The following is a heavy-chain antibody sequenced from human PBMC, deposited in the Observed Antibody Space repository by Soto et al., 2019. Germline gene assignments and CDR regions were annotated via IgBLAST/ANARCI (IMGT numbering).Heavy chain of an antibody. CDR3: ARDRGSYALDY. V-gene: IGHV1-18*01. J-gene: IGHJ4*02. Sequence: QVQLVQSGAEVKKPGASVKVSCKAFGYTFTSYGISWVRQAPGQGLEWMGWISANNGNTNYAQKLQGRVTMTTDTSTSTAHMELRSLRSDDTAVYYCARDRGSYALDYWGQGTLVTVSS. CDR2: ISANNGNT. D-gene: IGHD1-26*01. CDR1: GYTFTSYG.